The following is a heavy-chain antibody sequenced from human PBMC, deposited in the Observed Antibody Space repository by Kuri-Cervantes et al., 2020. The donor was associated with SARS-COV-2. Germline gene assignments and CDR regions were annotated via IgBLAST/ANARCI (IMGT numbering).Heavy chain of an antibody. D-gene: IGHD3-10*01. CDR1: GFTFSSYA. V-gene: IGHV3-48*03. CDR3: ARDGSKGKYFQH. CDR2: ISSSGSTI. J-gene: IGHJ1*01. Sequence: GESLKISCAASGFTFSSYAMNWVRQAPGKGLEWVSYISSSGSTIYYAGSVKGRFTISRDNAKNSLYLQMNSLRAEDTAVYYCARDGSKGKYFQHWGQGTLVTVSS.